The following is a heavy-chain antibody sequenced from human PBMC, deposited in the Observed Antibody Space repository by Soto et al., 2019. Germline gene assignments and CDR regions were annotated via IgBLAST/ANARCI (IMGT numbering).Heavy chain of an antibody. J-gene: IGHJ4*02. CDR1: GFTFSDYY. V-gene: IGHV3-11*06. CDR2: ISSSSSYT. Sequence: PGGSLRLSCAASGFTFSDYYMSWIRQAPGKGLEWVSYISSSSSYTNYADSVKGRFTISRDNAKNSLYLQMNSLRAEDTAVYYCVTSSYGHFPFDYWGQGTLVTVSS. CDR3: VTSSYGHFPFDY. D-gene: IGHD5-18*01.